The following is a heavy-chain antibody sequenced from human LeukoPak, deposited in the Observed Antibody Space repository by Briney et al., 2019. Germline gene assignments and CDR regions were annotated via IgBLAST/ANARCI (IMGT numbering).Heavy chain of an antibody. J-gene: IGHJ4*02. CDR2: INSDGSST. Sequence: GGSLRLSCAASGFTFSIYAMSWVRQAPGKGLVWVSRINSDGSSTNYADSVKGRFTSSRDNAKNTLYLQMNSLRAEDTAVYYCARDASWSGYPDYWGQGTLVTVSS. CDR3: ARDASWSGYPDY. D-gene: IGHD3-3*01. CDR1: GFTFSIYA. V-gene: IGHV3-74*01.